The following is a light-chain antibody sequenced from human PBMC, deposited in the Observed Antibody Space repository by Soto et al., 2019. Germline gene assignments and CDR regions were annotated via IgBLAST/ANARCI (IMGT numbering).Light chain of an antibody. CDR2: SNN. CDR1: SSNIGSNT. J-gene: IGLJ1*01. Sequence: QSVLTKPPSASGTPGQRLTISCSGSSSNIGSNTVNWYQQLPGTAPKLLIYSNNQRPSGVPDRFSGSKSGTSASLAISGLQSEDEADYYCAAWDDSLNGYVFGTGT. V-gene: IGLV1-44*01. CDR3: AAWDDSLNGYV.